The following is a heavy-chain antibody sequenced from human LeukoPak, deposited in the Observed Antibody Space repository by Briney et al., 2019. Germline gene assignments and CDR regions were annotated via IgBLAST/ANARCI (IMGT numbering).Heavy chain of an antibody. CDR3: ARDQEGFDY. CDR2: IYPRDGST. Sequence: ASVEVSCKASGYTFTSNYIHWVRQAPGQGLEWMGMIYPRDGSTSYAQKFQGRVTVTRDTSTSTVHMELSGLRSEDTAVYYCARDQEGFDYWGQGTLLTVSS. J-gene: IGHJ4*02. CDR1: GYTFTSNY. V-gene: IGHV1-46*01.